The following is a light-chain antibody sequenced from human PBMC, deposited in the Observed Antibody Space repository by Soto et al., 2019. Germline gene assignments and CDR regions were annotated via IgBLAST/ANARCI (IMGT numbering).Light chain of an antibody. CDR2: DTS. Sequence: EVVMTQSPATLSVSPGEGVTLSCRASQSVSSYLAWYQQKAGQAPRLLIYDTSTRATGIPARFSGSGSGTEFTLTISSLQSEDSAVYHCQQYNKWPLTFGGGTKVDIK. V-gene: IGKV3-15*01. CDR1: QSVSSY. J-gene: IGKJ4*01. CDR3: QQYNKWPLT.